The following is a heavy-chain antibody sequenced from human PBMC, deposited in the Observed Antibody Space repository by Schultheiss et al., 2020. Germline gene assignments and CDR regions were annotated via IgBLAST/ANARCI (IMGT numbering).Heavy chain of an antibody. Sequence: SLKISCAASGFTFDDYAMHWVRQAPGKGLEWVSGISWNSGSIGYADSVKGRFTISRDNAKNSLYLQMNSLRAEDTAVYYCTTLGDYVPQFDYWGQGTLVTVSS. CDR3: TTLGDYVPQFDY. CDR2: ISWNSGSI. V-gene: IGHV3-9*01. D-gene: IGHD4-17*01. J-gene: IGHJ4*02. CDR1: GFTFDDYA.